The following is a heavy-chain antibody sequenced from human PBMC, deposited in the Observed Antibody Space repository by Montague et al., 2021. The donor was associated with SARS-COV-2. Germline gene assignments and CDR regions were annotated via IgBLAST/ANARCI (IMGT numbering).Heavy chain of an antibody. V-gene: IGHV4-31*03. D-gene: IGHD1-14*01. J-gene: IGHJ4*02. CDR1: GGSITSGGYY. Sequence: TLSLTCSVSGGSITSGGYYWTWIRQRPGGDLEWLGYLYYNEMTHYSPSLKSRASFSLDTSKNQFSLKLTSATATDSALYFCVSSLPGNQFQFDYWGQGALVTVSS. CDR3: VSSLPGNQFQFDY. CDR2: LYYNEMT.